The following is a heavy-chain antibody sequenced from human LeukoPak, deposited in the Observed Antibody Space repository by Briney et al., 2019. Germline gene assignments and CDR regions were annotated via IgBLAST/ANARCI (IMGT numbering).Heavy chain of an antibody. D-gene: IGHD5-18*01. V-gene: IGHV3-30*02. Sequence: GGSLRLSCAASGFTFSSYGMLWVRQAPGKGLECVTFISYDGSNKYYADCVKGRFTISRDNSKNTLYLHMNSLGAEDTAVYYCAKNRGYNYDPNAFDVWGQGTMVTVSS. J-gene: IGHJ3*01. CDR1: GFTFSSYG. CDR2: ISYDGSNK. CDR3: AKNRGYNYDPNAFDV.